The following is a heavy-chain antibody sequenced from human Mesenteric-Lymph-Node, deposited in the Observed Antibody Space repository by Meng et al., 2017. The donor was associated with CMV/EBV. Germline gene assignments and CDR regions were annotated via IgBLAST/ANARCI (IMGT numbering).Heavy chain of an antibody. V-gene: IGHV4-61*01. D-gene: IGHD1-26*01. Sequence: SETLSLTCTVSGGSISSSSYYWGWIRQPPGKGLEWIGYIYYSGSTNYNPSLKSRVTISVETSKNQFSLKLSSVTAADTAVYYCAREKTSGNDAFDIWGQGTMVTVSS. CDR1: GGSISSSSYY. CDR3: AREKTSGNDAFDI. CDR2: IYYSGST. J-gene: IGHJ3*02.